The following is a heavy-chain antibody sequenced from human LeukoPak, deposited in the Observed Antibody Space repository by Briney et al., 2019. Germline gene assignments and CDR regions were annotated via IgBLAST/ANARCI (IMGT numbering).Heavy chain of an antibody. V-gene: IGHV4-34*01. J-gene: IGHJ5*02. D-gene: IGHD1-26*01. CDR3: AGHEYSGSYFGLSWFDP. CDR1: GGSFSGYY. CDR2: INHSGST. Sequence: SETLSLTCAVSGGSFSGYYWSWIRQPPGKGLEWIGEINHSGSTNYNPSLKSRVTISVGTTTNQTSLQLSNLPAADTAAYYCAGHEYSGSYFGLSWFDPWGQGTLVTVSS.